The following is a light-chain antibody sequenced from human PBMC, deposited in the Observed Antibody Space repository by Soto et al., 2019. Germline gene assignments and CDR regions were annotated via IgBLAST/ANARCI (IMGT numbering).Light chain of an antibody. CDR3: LQYFILSS. CDR1: LCVSIY. V-gene: IGKV3-11*01. CDR2: DAS. J-gene: IGKJ2*04. Sequence: IVVTISAAALSLHKRERANLSFRASLCVSIYIAWYQLKPGQAPMLRIFDASNRATCNPDRFSGSGSGTDFTLTISIQAPEGFGVYCRLQYFILSSFGELTKL.